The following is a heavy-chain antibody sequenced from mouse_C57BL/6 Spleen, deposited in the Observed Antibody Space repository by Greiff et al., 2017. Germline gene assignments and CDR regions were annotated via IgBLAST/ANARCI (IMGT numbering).Heavy chain of an antibody. V-gene: IGHV14-4*01. J-gene: IGHJ3*01. D-gene: IGHD1-1*01. CDR2: IDPENGDT. Sequence: EVKLMESGAELVRPGASVKLSCTASGFNIKDDYMHWVKQRPEQGLEWIGWIDPENGDTEYASKFQGKATITADTSSNTAYLQLSSLTSEDTAVYYCTTTPYYGSPGTFAYWGQGTLVTVSA. CDR3: TTTPYYGSPGTFAY. CDR1: GFNIKDDY.